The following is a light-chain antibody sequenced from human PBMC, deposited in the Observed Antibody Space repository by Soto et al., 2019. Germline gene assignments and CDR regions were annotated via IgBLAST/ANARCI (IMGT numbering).Light chain of an antibody. CDR1: QSVSSN. V-gene: IGKV3-15*01. CDR3: QQYNNWPSWT. CDR2: GAS. Sequence: EIVMTQSPATLSVSPGERTTLSCRASQSVSSNLAWYQQKPGQTPRLLIYGASTSANGIPARFSGSGSGTEFTLTISSLQSEDFAVDYCQQYNNWPSWTFGQGTKVEIK. J-gene: IGKJ1*01.